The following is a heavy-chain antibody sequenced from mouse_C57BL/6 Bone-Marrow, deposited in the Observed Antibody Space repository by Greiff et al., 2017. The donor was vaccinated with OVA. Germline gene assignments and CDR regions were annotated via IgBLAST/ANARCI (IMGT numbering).Heavy chain of an antibody. V-gene: IGHV14-4*01. Sequence: EVQLQQSGAELVRPGASVKLSCTASGFNIKDDYMHWVKQRPEQGLEWIGWIDPENGDTEYASKFQGKATITADTSSNTAYLQLSSLTSEDTAVYYCTLTTVVATGAMDYWGQGTSVTVSS. CDR2: IDPENGDT. CDR3: TLTTVVATGAMDY. J-gene: IGHJ4*01. D-gene: IGHD1-1*01. CDR1: GFNIKDDY.